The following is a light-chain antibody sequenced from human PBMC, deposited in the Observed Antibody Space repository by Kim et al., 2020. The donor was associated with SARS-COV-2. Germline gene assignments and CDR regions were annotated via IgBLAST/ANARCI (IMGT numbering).Light chain of an antibody. Sequence: QRVTIFCTGSSSNIGAGYDVHWYQQFPKTAPKLLIYADTNRPSGVPDRFSGSKSGTSASLAITGLQAEDEADYYCQTYDTTLSGYVFGSGTQLTVL. CDR3: QTYDTTLSGYV. V-gene: IGLV1-40*01. CDR1: SSNIGAGYD. CDR2: ADT. J-gene: IGLJ1*01.